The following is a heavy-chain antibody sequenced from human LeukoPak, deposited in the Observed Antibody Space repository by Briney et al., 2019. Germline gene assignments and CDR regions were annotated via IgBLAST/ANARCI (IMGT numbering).Heavy chain of an antibody. J-gene: IGHJ4*02. CDR3: AREEMYGPPGDY. V-gene: IGHV3-21*01. D-gene: IGHD5-24*01. CDR2: ISSSSSYI. Sequence: GWSLRLSCAASGFTFSSYSMNWVRQAPGKGLEWVSSISSSSSYIYYADSVKGRFTISRDNAKNSLYLQMNSLRAEDTAVYYRAREEMYGPPGDYWGQGTLVTVSS. CDR1: GFTFSSYS.